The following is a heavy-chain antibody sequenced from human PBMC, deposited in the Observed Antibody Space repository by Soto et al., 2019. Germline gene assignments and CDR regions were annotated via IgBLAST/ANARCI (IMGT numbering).Heavy chain of an antibody. V-gene: IGHV1-3*01. Sequence: GASVKVSCKASGYTFTSYAMHWVRQAPGQRLEWMGWINAGNGNTKYSQKFQGRVTITRDTSASTAYMELSSLRSKDTAVYYCARGVYYDSSGYSNVNWFDPWGQGTLVTVSS. D-gene: IGHD3-22*01. CDR3: ARGVYYDSSGYSNVNWFDP. CDR2: INAGNGNT. J-gene: IGHJ5*02. CDR1: GYTFTSYA.